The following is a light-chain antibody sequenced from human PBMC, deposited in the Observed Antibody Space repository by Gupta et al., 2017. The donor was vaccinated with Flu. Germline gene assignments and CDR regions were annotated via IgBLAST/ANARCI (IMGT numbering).Light chain of an antibody. J-gene: IGKJ1*01. CDR3: HRHGSAQAWI. CDR2: CAS. Sequence: ETLLTQSPGPLSLSPGERATLSCRASQSLSSNYLAWYQQKPGQAPRLLLYCASSTATGIPERFSGSGSATYFTRIINSLQPEDCAVYYCHRHGSAQAWIFGQGTKVEIK. V-gene: IGKV3-20*01. CDR1: QSLSSNY.